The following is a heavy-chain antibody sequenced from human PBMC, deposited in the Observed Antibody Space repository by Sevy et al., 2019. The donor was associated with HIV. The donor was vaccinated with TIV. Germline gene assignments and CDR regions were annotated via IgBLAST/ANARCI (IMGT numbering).Heavy chain of an antibody. CDR1: GGSISSSSYY. CDR3: ARQMEKYYYYYIDV. Sequence: SETLSLTCTVSGGSISSSSYYWGWIRQPPGKGLEWIGSIYYSGSTYYNPSLKSRVTISVDTSKNQFSLKLSSVTAADTAVYYCARQMEKYYYYYIDVWGKGTTVTVSS. J-gene: IGHJ6*03. V-gene: IGHV4-39*01. D-gene: IGHD3-3*01. CDR2: IYYSGST.